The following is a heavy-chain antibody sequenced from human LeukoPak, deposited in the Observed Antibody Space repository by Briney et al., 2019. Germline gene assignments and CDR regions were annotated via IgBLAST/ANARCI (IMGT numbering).Heavy chain of an antibody. CDR1: GGSISSYY. V-gene: IGHV4-59*12. D-gene: IGHD5-18*01. J-gene: IGHJ4*02. CDR2: IYYSGST. Sequence: SETLSLTCTVSGGSISSYYWSWIRQPPGKGLEWIGYIYYSGSTNYNPSLKSRVTISVDTSKNQFSLKLSSVTAADTAVYYCARDTYNYGSSAYYFDYWGQGTLVTVSS. CDR3: ARDTYNYGSSAYYFDY.